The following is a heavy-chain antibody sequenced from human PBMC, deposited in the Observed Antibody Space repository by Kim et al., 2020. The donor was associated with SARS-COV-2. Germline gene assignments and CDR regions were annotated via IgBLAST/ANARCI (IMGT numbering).Heavy chain of an antibody. CDR1: GYTFTGYY. J-gene: IGHJ4*02. D-gene: IGHD6-19*01. V-gene: IGHV1-2*02. CDR3: ARDLSGWYFWEFDY. CDR2: INPNSGGT. Sequence: ASVKVSCKASGYTFTGYYMHWVRQAPGQGLEWMGWINPNSGGTNYAQKFQGRVTMTRDTSISTAYMELSRLRSDDTAVYYCARDLSGWYFWEFDYWGQGTLVTVSS.